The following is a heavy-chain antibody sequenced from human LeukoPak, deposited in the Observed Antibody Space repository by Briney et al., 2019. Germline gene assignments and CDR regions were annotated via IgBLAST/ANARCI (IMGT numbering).Heavy chain of an antibody. V-gene: IGHV1-18*01. CDR2: ISAYNGNT. CDR3: AREGGQWLVRGDYYYYYYMDV. Sequence: ASVKVSCKASGYTFTSYGISWVRQAPGQGLEWMGWISAYNGNTNYAQKLQGRVTMTTDTSTSTAYMELRSLRSDDTAVYYCAREGGQWLVRGDYYYYYYMDVWGKGTTVTVSS. J-gene: IGHJ6*03. D-gene: IGHD6-19*01. CDR1: GYTFTSYG.